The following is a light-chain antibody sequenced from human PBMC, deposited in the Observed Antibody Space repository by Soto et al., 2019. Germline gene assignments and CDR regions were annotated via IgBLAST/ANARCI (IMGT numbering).Light chain of an antibody. CDR1: SSNIGTNY. J-gene: IGLJ7*01. V-gene: IGLV1-47*01. Sequence: QSVLTPSPSASGTPGQRVTISCSGSSSNIGTNYVYWYQQLPGTAPKLLIYKNNHRPSGVPDRFSGSKSGTSASLAISGLRSEDEADYYCATWDDSLSASVFGGGTQLTVL. CDR2: KNN. CDR3: ATWDDSLSASV.